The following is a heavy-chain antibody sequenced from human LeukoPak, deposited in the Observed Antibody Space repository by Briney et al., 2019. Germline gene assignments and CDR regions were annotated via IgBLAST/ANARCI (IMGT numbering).Heavy chain of an antibody. CDR3: TTATTVVTDFDY. V-gene: IGHV3-73*01. CDR1: GFTFSDSA. D-gene: IGHD4-23*01. CDR2: IRNKANNYAT. J-gene: IGHJ4*02. Sequence: GGSLRLSCAASGFTFSDSAMHWVRQASGKGLEWVGRIRNKANNYATVYAASVKGRFTISRDDSKNTAYLQMNSLKTEDTAVYYCTTATTVVTDFDYWGQGTPVTVSS.